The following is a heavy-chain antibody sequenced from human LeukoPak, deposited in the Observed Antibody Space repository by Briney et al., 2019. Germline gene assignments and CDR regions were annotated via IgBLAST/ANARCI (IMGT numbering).Heavy chain of an antibody. D-gene: IGHD6-13*01. CDR1: GFAFFSSYA. CDR3: GAAASTFGFYYYYMDV. CDR2: ISGSGSST. V-gene: IGHV3-23*01. J-gene: IGHJ6*03. Sequence: GGSLRLSCAASGFAFFSSYAMSWVRQAPGQGLEWVSAISGSGSSTYNADSVKGRFTISRDNSKNTLYLQMNSLRAEDAAIYYCGAAASTFGFYYYYMDVWGKGTTVTVSS.